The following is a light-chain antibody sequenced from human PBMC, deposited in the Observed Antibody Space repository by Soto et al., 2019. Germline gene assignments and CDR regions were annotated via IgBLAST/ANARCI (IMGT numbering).Light chain of an antibody. CDR3: QEYNSAPFT. J-gene: IGKJ3*01. V-gene: IGKV1-27*01. Sequence: DIQMTQSPSSLSASVGDRVTITCRASQGISNYLAWYQQKPGKVPKLLIYATSSLQSGGPSRFSGSCSGTDFTLTISSLQPEDVAAYYFQEYNSAPFTFGPGTKVDIK. CDR1: QGISNY. CDR2: ATS.